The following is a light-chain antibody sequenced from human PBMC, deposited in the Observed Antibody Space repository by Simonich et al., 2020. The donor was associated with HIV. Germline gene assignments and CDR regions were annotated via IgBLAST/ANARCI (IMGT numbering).Light chain of an antibody. CDR1: RGHSSYA. J-gene: IGLJ3*02. V-gene: IGLV4-69*01. CDR3: QTWGTGILV. Sequence: QLVLTQSPSASASLGASVKLTCPLSRGHSSYAIAWHQQQPEKGPRYLMKVNSDGSHSEGDGIPARFTGSSSGAERYLTISSLQSEDETDYYCQTWGTGILVFGGGTKLTVL. CDR2: VNSDGSH.